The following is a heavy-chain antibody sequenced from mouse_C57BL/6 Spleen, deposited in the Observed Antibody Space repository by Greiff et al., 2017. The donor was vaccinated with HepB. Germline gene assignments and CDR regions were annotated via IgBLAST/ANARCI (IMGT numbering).Heavy chain of an antibody. CDR3: ARGRLRRDYAMDY. V-gene: IGHV1-54*01. Sequence: VQLPQSGAELVRPGTSVKVSCKASGYAFTNYLIEWVKQRPGQGLEWIGVINPVSGGTNYNEKFKGKATLTADKSSSTAYMQLSSLTSEDSAVYFYARGRLRRDYAMDYWGQGTSVTVSS. CDR2: INPVSGGT. CDR1: GYAFTNYL. J-gene: IGHJ4*01. D-gene: IGHD2-2*01.